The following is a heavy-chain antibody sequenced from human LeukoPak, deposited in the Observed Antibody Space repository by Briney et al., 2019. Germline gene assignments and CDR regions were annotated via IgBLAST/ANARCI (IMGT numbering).Heavy chain of an antibody. Sequence: GASVTVSCKASGGTFSSYAISWVRQAPGQGLEWMGGIIPIFGTANYAQKFQGRVTITADESTSTAYMELSSLRSEDTAVYYCASICSGGSCYPSGFDPWGQGTLVTVSS. CDR1: GGTFSSYA. CDR3: ASICSGGSCYPSGFDP. J-gene: IGHJ5*02. V-gene: IGHV1-69*13. CDR2: IIPIFGTA. D-gene: IGHD2-15*01.